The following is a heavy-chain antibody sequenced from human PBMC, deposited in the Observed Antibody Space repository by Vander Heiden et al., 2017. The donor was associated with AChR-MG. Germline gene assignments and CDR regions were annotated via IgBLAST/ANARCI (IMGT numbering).Heavy chain of an antibody. CDR2: INPNRGDT. D-gene: IGHD2-2*01. Sequence: QVQLAQSGAEAQKPGPSVKVSCQALGSTFTGSCTHWLRQAPGQGLEWMGRINPNRGDTNWAQKFQGRVTVIRDTSSRTVYMELSRLRSDDTAVYYCARGWVRTCNSSSCRKGLIAFDIWGQGTVVTVSS. V-gene: IGHV1-2*06. CDR1: GSTFTGSC. CDR3: ARGWVRTCNSSSCRKGLIAFDI. J-gene: IGHJ3*02.